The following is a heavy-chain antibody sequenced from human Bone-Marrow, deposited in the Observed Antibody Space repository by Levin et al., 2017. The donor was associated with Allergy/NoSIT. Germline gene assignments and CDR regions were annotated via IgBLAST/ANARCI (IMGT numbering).Heavy chain of an antibody. Sequence: AGGSLRLSCAASGFTVSSYYMTWVRQAPGKGLEWVSLIFGDGRTSYADSMKGRFTISRDNSENSLYLQMNDLRAEDTAVYYCARGKHGSGSSLDFWGQGTLVTVSS. V-gene: IGHV3-53*01. CDR3: ARGKHGSGSSLDF. CDR1: GFTVSSYY. J-gene: IGHJ4*02. CDR2: IFGDGRT. D-gene: IGHD3-10*01.